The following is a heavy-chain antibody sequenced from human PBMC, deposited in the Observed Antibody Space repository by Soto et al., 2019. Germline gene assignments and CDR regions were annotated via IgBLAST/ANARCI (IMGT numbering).Heavy chain of an antibody. CDR1: GFSFSNNW. J-gene: IGHJ3*01. Sequence: GGSLRLSCAASGFSFSNNWMYWVRQAPGKGLVWVSRINSDGSTTNYADSVKGRFAISRDNAKNTLYLQMNSLRAEDTAVYYCARSHYFDSGTYACDVWGQGTLVTVSS. V-gene: IGHV3-74*01. D-gene: IGHD3-10*01. CDR3: ARSHYFDSGTYACDV. CDR2: INSDGSTT.